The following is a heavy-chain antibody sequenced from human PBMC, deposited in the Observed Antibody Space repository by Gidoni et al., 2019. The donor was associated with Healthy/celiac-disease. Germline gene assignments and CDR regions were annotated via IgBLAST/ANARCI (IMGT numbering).Heavy chain of an antibody. Sequence: QVTLKESGPVLVKPTETLTLTCTVSGFSQSNARLGASWIRQPPRKALEWLAYIFSNDEKSYSPSLKSRCTIPKDTSKSQVVLTMTNMYPVDTATYYCARIEEGYSSGLNWGQGTLVTVSS. V-gene: IGHV2-26*01. D-gene: IGHD6-19*01. J-gene: IGHJ4*02. CDR1: GFSQSNARLG. CDR2: IFSNDEK. CDR3: ARIEEGYSSGLN.